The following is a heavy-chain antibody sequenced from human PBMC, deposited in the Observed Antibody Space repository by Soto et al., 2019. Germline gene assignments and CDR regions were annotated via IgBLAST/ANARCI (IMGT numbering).Heavy chain of an antibody. Sequence: SETLSLTCTVSGGSISSGGYYWSWIRQHPGKGLEWIGYIYYSGSTYYNPSLKSRVTISVDTSKNQFSLKLSSVTAADTAVYYCARDRGFGGHIDYWGQGTLVTVSS. V-gene: IGHV4-31*03. CDR2: IYYSGST. J-gene: IGHJ4*02. D-gene: IGHD3-3*01. CDR1: GGSISSGGYY. CDR3: ARDRGFGGHIDY.